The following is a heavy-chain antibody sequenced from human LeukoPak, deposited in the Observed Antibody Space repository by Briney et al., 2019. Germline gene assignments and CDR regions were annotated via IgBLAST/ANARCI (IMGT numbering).Heavy chain of an antibody. J-gene: IGHJ4*02. Sequence: ASVKVSCKASGGTFSSYAISWVRQAPGQGLEWMGGIIPIFGTANYAQKFQGRVTITADESTSTAYMDLSSLRSEDTAVYYCARERPDTCYFDYWGQGTLVTVSS. CDR2: IIPIFGTA. V-gene: IGHV1-69*13. D-gene: IGHD3-16*01. CDR1: GGTFSSYA. CDR3: ARERPDTCYFDY.